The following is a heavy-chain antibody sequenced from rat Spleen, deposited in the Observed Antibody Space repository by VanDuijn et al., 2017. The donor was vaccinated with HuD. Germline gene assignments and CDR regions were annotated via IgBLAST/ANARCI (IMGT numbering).Heavy chain of an antibody. Sequence: QVQLKESGPGLVQPSQTLSLTCTVSGFSLTSYHVHWVRQPPGKGLEWMGVMWSDGDTSYNSALKSRLSISRDTSKSQVFLKMSSLQTEDTATYYCARDPQRYYYDGTPMDAWGQGASVTVSS. CDR2: MWSDGDT. V-gene: IGHV2-32*01. CDR1: GFSLTSYH. CDR3: ARDPQRYYYDGTPMDA. D-gene: IGHD1-12*02. J-gene: IGHJ4*01.